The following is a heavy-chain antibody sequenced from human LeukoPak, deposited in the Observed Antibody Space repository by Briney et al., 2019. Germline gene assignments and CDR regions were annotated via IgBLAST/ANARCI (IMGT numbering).Heavy chain of an antibody. V-gene: IGHV1-69*01. Sequence: ASVKVSCKASGGTLSSYAISWVRQAPGRGLEWMGGIIPIFGTANYAQKFQGRVTITADESTSTAYMELSSLRSEDTAVYYCARDASPPGIAAAGWDFDYWGQGTLVTVSS. CDR2: IIPIFGTA. CDR3: ARDASPPGIAAAGWDFDY. J-gene: IGHJ4*02. D-gene: IGHD6-13*01. CDR1: GGTLSSYA.